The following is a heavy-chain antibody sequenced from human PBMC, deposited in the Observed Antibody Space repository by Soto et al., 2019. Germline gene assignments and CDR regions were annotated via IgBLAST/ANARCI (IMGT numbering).Heavy chain of an antibody. CDR3: ARDASGTTSFLVS. D-gene: IGHD1-1*01. V-gene: IGHV3-33*01. Sequence: QAQLMESGGGVVQPGRSLRLSCEASGFMFGTSGMHWVRQAPGKGLEWVSGIWLDGSERHYADSVKGRFTISRDNAKNTVFLQMNSLRVEDTAVYFCARDASGTTSFLVSWGQGTLVTVSS. CDR1: GFMFGTSG. CDR2: IWLDGSER. J-gene: IGHJ5*01.